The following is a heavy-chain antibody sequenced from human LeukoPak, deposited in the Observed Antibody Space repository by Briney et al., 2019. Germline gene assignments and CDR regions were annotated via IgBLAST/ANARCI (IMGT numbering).Heavy chain of an antibody. V-gene: IGHV1-2*02. CDR1: GYTFTGYY. J-gene: IGHJ4*02. CDR2: INPNSDGT. D-gene: IGHD3-9*01. Sequence: ASVKVSCKASGYTFTGYYMHWARQAPGQGLEWMGWINPNSDGTNYARKFQGRVSMTRDTSISTAYMELTRLRSDDTAVYYCTRDERYDILTFDYWGQGTLVTVSS. CDR3: TRDERYDILTFDY.